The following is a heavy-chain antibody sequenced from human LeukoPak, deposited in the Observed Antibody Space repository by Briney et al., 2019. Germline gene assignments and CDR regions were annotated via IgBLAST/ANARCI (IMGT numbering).Heavy chain of an antibody. CDR2: IDPSGGST. D-gene: IGHD4-17*01. CDR1: GYTFTSYY. CDR3: AIGTAGTTVTLFDY. J-gene: IGHJ4*02. Sequence: ASVKVSCKASGYTFTSYYMHWVRQAPGQGLEWMGIIDPSGGSTSYAQKFQGRVTITADESTSTAYMELSSLRSEDTAVYYCAIGTAGTTVTLFDYWGQGTLVTVSS. V-gene: IGHV1-46*01.